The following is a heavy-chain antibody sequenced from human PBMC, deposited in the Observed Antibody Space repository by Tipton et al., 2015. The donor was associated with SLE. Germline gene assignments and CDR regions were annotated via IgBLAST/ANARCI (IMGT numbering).Heavy chain of an antibody. CDR2: TYKSGSGVT. Sequence: TLSLTCSVSGDSVTNDYWSWIRQSPGTGLEWIGSTYKSGSGVTDYNPYLKSRLSISGDSSKNHFSLKLTPVTPADTAVYYCAGVSRDAFEIWRQGKMVTVSS. D-gene: IGHD5/OR15-5a*01. V-gene: IGHV4-59*08. CDR1: GDSVTNDY. CDR3: AGVSRDAFEI. J-gene: IGHJ3*02.